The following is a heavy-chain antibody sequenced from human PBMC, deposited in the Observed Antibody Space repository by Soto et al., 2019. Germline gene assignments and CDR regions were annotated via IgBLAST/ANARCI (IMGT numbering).Heavy chain of an antibody. V-gene: IGHV4-31*02. CDR2: IYYSGTT. CDR3: ARTYYYYYAMDV. Sequence: WTWIRQQPGKGLEWIGYIYYSGTTYYSPPLKSRVTISVDTSKNQLSLKLSSVTAADTAVYYCARTYYYYYAMDVWGQGTMVTVSS. J-gene: IGHJ6*02.